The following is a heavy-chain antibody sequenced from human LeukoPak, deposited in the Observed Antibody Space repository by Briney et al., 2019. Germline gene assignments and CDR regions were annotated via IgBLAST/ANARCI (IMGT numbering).Heavy chain of an antibody. Sequence: SETLSLTCTVSGDSISIYYWSWIRQPPGKGLEWIGYIYNSGSTNYNPSLKSRVTISVDTSKNQFSLKLTSVTAADTAVYYCARGSSSWYSYWFDPWGQGTLVTVSS. V-gene: IGHV4-59*01. J-gene: IGHJ5*02. D-gene: IGHD6-13*01. CDR1: GDSISIYY. CDR2: IYNSGST. CDR3: ARGSSSWYSYWFDP.